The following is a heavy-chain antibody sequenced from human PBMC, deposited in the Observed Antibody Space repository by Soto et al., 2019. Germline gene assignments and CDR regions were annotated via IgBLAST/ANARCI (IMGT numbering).Heavy chain of an antibody. V-gene: IGHV1-69*01. Sequence: QVQLVQSGAEVKKPGSSVKVSCKASGGTFSSYAISWVRQAPGQGLEWMGGISPIFGTANYAQKFQGRVTITADESTSTAYMEVSSLRSEDAAVYYCARDEMLGSDGYNLVHDYWGRGTLVAVSS. J-gene: IGHJ4*02. CDR3: ARDEMLGSDGYNLVHDY. CDR1: GGTFSSYA. D-gene: IGHD5-12*01. CDR2: ISPIFGTA.